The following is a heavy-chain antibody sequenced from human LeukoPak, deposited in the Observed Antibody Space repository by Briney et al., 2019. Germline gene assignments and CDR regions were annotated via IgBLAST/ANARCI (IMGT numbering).Heavy chain of an antibody. D-gene: IGHD6-6*01. Sequence: PSETLSLTCTVSGGSISSSSYYWGWIRQPPGKGLEWIGSIYYSGSTYYNPSLKSRVTISVDTSKNQFSLKLSSVTAAGTAVYYCARHTLSSSSGLDYWGQGTLVTVSS. V-gene: IGHV4-39*01. CDR3: ARHTLSSSSGLDY. CDR1: GGSISSSSYY. CDR2: IYYSGST. J-gene: IGHJ4*02.